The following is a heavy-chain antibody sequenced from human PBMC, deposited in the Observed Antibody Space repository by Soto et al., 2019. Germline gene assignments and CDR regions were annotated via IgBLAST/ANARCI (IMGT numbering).Heavy chain of an antibody. J-gene: IGHJ5*02. CDR3: ARQPYDSTGYYYGA. Sequence: QLQLQESGPGLVKPSETLSLTCTVSGGSFSSSTYYWGWIGQPPGKGLEWIGSMYSGGNTYYNPSPKSRGTVSVDTSKNHFSLKLTSVTAADTAMYYCARQPYDSTGYYYGAWGQGTLVTVSS. CDR1: GGSFSSSTYY. V-gene: IGHV4-39*01. CDR2: MYSGGNT. D-gene: IGHD3-22*01.